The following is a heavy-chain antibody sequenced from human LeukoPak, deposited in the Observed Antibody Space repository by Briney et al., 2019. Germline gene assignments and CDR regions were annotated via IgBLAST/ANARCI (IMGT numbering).Heavy chain of an antibody. CDR2: ISASGGST. V-gene: IGHV3-23*01. CDR3: AKGYYRDSSGYPLYYGMDV. J-gene: IGHJ6*02. D-gene: IGHD3-22*01. Sequence: GGSLRLSCAASGFTLSNAWMNWVRQAPGKGLEWVSAISASGGSTYYADSVKGRFTISRDNSKNTLYLQMNSLRAEDTALYYCAKGYYRDSSGYPLYYGMDVWGQGTTVTVSS. CDR1: GFTLSNAW.